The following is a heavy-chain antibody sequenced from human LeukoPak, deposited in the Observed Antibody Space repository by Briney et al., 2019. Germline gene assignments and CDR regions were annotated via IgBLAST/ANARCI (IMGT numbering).Heavy chain of an antibody. J-gene: IGHJ3*02. D-gene: IGHD3-10*01. CDR1: GYTFTGYF. CDR2: ISTYKGHT. V-gene: IGHV1-18*04. Sequence: GASVKVSCKASGYTFTGYFMHWVRQAPGQGLEWMGWISTYKGHTKYAQKVQGRVAMTTDTSTTTAYMELRNLRSDDTAVYYCAKDWRRYGSGSASSFDIWGQGTLVIVSS. CDR3: AKDWRRYGSGSASSFDI.